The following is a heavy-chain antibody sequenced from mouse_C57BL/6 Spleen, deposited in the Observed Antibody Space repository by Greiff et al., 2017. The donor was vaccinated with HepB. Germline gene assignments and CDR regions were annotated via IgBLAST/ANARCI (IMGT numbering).Heavy chain of an antibody. Sequence: EVKVVESGGGLVKPGGSLKLSCAASGFTFSSYAMSWVRQTPEKRLEWVATISDGGSYTYYPDNVKGRFTISRDNAKNNLYLQMSHLKSEDTAMYYCARERIYSLFAYWGQVTLVTVSA. J-gene: IGHJ3*01. CDR1: GFTFSSYA. V-gene: IGHV5-4*01. CDR3: ARERIYSLFAY. D-gene: IGHD2-1*01. CDR2: ISDGGSYT.